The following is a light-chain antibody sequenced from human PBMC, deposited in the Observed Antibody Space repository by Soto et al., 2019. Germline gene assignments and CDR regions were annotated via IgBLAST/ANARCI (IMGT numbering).Light chain of an antibody. CDR2: DAS. Sequence: EIVLTQSPGTLSLSPGERGTLSCRASQTVSINFLAWYQQKPGQAPRLLIFDASTRATGIPDRFTGSGSGTDFTLTISRLEPEDFAVYYCQQYGSSSSITFGQGTRLEIK. V-gene: IGKV3-20*01. CDR3: QQYGSSSSIT. CDR1: QTVSINF. J-gene: IGKJ5*01.